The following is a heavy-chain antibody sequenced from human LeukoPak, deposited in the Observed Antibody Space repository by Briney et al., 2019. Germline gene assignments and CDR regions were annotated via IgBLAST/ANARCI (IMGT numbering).Heavy chain of an antibody. CDR2: INTNTGNP. V-gene: IGHV7-4-1*02. Sequence: GGSVKVSCKASGYTFTSYAMNWVRQAPGQGLEWMGWINTNTGNPTYAQGFTGRFVFSLDTSVSTAYLQISSLKAEDTAVYYCARNRDDYVWGSYRGWYYYYYMDVWGKGTTVTVSS. CDR3: ARNRDDYVWGSYRGWYYYYYMDV. J-gene: IGHJ6*03. CDR1: GYTFTSYA. D-gene: IGHD3-16*02.